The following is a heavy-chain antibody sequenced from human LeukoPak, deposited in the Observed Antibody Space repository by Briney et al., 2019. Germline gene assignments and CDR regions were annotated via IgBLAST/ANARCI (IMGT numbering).Heavy chain of an antibody. CDR2: MNPNSGNT. Sequence: ASVKVSCKASGYTFTSYDINWVRQATGQGLEWMGWMNPNSGNTGYAQKFQGRVTMTRNTSISTAYMELSSLRSEDTAVYYCARSYYDILTGSDYYYGMDVWGQGTTVTVSS. J-gene: IGHJ6*02. V-gene: IGHV1-8*01. CDR1: GYTFTSYD. D-gene: IGHD3-9*01. CDR3: ARSYYDILTGSDYYYGMDV.